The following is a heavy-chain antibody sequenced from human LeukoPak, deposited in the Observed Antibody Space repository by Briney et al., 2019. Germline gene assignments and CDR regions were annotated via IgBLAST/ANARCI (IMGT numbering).Heavy chain of an antibody. D-gene: IGHD2-2*01. V-gene: IGHV3-30*02. CDR2: IRYVGSNK. J-gene: IGHJ3*01. CDR1: GFTFSSYG. CDR3: AKGSVVPAAMGVPAFDL. Sequence: GGSLRLSGAASGFTFSSYGMHWVRQAPGKGLEWVAFIRYVGSNKYYADSVKGRFTISRDNSKDTLYLQMNSLRAEDTAVYYCAKGSVVPAAMGVPAFDLWGQGTMVTVSS.